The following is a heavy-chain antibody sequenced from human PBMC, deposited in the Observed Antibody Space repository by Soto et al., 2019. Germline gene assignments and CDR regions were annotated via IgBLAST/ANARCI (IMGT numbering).Heavy chain of an antibody. V-gene: IGHV1-46*01. J-gene: IGHJ6*02. CDR1: GYTFTSYY. CDR3: AREGTIFGVVIGSGGYYGMDV. D-gene: IGHD3-3*01. CDR2: INPSGGST. Sequence: ASVKVSCKASGYTFTSYYMHWVRQAPGQGLEWMGIINPSGGSTSYAQKFQGRVTMTRDTSTSTVYMELSSLRSEDTAVYYCAREGTIFGVVIGSGGYYGMDVWGQGTTVTVSS.